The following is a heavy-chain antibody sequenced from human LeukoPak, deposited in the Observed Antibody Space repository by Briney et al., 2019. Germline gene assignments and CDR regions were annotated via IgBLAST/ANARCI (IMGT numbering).Heavy chain of an antibody. CDR3: ARGNGIRFLEADAFDI. CDR1: GFSFSSFE. CDR2: ISSSGGTI. V-gene: IGHV3-48*03. J-gene: IGHJ3*02. Sequence: GGSLRLSCAASGFSFSSFEMSWVRQAPGKGLEWVSWISSSGGTIYYGDSVKGRFTLSRDNAKNSLYLQMDTLRAEDTAVYYCARGNGIRFLEADAFDIWGQGTMVTVSS. D-gene: IGHD3-3*01.